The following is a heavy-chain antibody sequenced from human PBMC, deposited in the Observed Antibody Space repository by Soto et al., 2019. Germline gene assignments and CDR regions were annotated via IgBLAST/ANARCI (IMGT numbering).Heavy chain of an antibody. V-gene: IGHV4-59*01. D-gene: IGHD3-10*01. CDR2: ISYSGGT. CDR3: ARGTVWFGELLKALWFDP. CDR1: GGSISTYC. J-gene: IGHJ5*02. Sequence: SETLSLTCTVSGGSISTYCWSWIRRSPGKGLEWIGYISYSGGTNYNPSLKSRVTMSVDTSKKQFSLKLSSVTAADTAIYYCARGTVWFGELLKALWFDPWGQGTLVTVSS.